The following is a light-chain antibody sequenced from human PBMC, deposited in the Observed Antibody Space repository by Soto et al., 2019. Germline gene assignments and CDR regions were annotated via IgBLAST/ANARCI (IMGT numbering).Light chain of an antibody. J-gene: IGLJ1*01. Sequence: QSVLTQPPSVSAAPGQKVTISCSGSSSNIGGNSVSWYQQLPGTAPKLLIYDDNKRPSGVSNRFFGSKSGNTASLTISGLQAEDEADYYCSSYTSSRAYVFGIGTKVTVL. V-gene: IGLV1-51*01. CDR2: DDN. CDR3: SSYTSSRAYV. CDR1: SSNIGGNS.